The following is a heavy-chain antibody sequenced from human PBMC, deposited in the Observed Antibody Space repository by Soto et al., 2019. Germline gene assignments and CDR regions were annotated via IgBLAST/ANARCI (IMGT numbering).Heavy chain of an antibody. Sequence: QVQLQQWGAGLLKPSETLSLTCAVYGGSFSDYYWSWIRQPPGKGLEWIGEINHSGSTNYNPSLKSRFTISVDTSKNQFSLKLTSVTAADTAVYYCARGRGGATPYWGQGTLVTVSS. CDR2: INHSGST. J-gene: IGHJ4*02. CDR1: GGSFSDYY. D-gene: IGHD1-26*01. V-gene: IGHV4-34*01. CDR3: ARGRGGATPY.